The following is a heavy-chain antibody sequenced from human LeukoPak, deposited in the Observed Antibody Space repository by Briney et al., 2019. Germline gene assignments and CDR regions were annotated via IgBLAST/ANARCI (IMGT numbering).Heavy chain of an antibody. J-gene: IGHJ4*02. CDR3: ARAVEGIVATISYFDY. V-gene: IGHV4-30-2*01. CDR2: TYHSGST. CDR1: GGSISSGGYS. Sequence: SQTLSLTCAVSGGSISSGGYSWSWIRQPPGKGLEWIGYTYHSGSTYYNPSLKSRVTISVDRSKNQFSLKLSSVTAADTAVYYCARAVEGIVATISYFDYWGQGTLVTVSS. D-gene: IGHD5-12*01.